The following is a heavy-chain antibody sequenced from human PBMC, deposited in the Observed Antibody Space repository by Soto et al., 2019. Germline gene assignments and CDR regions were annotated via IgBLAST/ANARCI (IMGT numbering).Heavy chain of an antibody. V-gene: IGHV1-69*06. J-gene: IGHJ4*02. CDR3: NGGSRPFDF. D-gene: IGHD2-8*01. Sequence: SVKVSCKASGGTFSSYAISWVRQAPGQGLEWMGGIIPIFGTANYAQKFQGRVTITADKSTSTANMDPMDTATYYCAHRPYNGGSRPFDFWGQGTLVTVSS. CDR1: GGTFSSYA. CDR2: IIPIFGTA.